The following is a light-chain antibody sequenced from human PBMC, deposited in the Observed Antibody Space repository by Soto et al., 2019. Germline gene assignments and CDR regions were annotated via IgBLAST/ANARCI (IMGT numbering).Light chain of an antibody. Sequence: QSVLTQPPSVSAAPGQKVTVSCSGRGSNIETNYVSWYRQLPGTAPQLLIYENTLRPSGIPDRFSGSKSGTSATLGITGLQTGDEADYYCGTWDSSLSAGVFGTGTKVTVL. CDR3: GTWDSSLSAGV. J-gene: IGLJ1*01. CDR1: GSNIETNY. V-gene: IGLV1-51*02. CDR2: ENT.